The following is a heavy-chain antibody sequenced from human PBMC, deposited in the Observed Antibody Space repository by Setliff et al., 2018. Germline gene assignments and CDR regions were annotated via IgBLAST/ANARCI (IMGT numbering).Heavy chain of an antibody. J-gene: IGHJ4*02. V-gene: IGHV1-8*01. CDR1: GYTFTTYD. D-gene: IGHD2-2*02. CDR3: ARAQIPDIVVVVAAISPGYYFDY. CDR2: MNPNSGNT. Sequence: ASVKVSCKASGYTFTTYDINWVRQATGQGLEWMGWMNPNSGNTGYAQKFQGRVTMTRNTSISTAYMELSSLRSEDTAVYYCARAQIPDIVVVVAAISPGYYFDYWGQGTLVTVSS.